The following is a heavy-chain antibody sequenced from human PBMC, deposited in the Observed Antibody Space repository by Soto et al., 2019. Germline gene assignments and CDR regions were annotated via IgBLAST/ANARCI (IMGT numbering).Heavy chain of an antibody. CDR2: ISYSGST. V-gene: IGHV4-39*01. J-gene: IGHJ6*03. D-gene: IGHD2-2*01. CDR1: GGSISSSSSS. Sequence: QLQLQESGPGLVKPSETLSLTCTVSGGSISSSSSSWGWIRQPPGKGLEWLGIISYSGSTYYSPSPKSRVTISVDASKNLFSLKLSSVPAADTAVYYCARTYVTDVVVVPASKDYMDVWGKGTTVTVSS. CDR3: ARTYVTDVVVVPASKDYMDV.